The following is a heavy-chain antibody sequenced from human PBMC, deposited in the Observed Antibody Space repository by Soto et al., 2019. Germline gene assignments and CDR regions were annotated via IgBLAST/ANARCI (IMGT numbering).Heavy chain of an antibody. J-gene: IGHJ3*02. CDR3: ARQYGSRSYLRIDAFDI. V-gene: IGHV4-59*01. CDR2: IYYSGST. D-gene: IGHD3-10*01. Sequence: SETLSLTCTVSGGSISSYYWSWIRQPPGKGLEWIGYIYYSGSTNYNPSLKSRVTISVDTSKNQFSLKLSSVTAADTAVYYCARQYGSRSYLRIDAFDIWGQGTMVPVSS. CDR1: GGSISSYY.